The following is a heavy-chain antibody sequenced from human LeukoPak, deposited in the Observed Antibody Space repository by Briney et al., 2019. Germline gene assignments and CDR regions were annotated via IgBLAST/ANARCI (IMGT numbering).Heavy chain of an antibody. Sequence: SETLSLTCTVSGGSISSYYWSWIRQPPGKGLEWIGYIYYSGSTNYNPSLKSRVTISVDTSKNQFSLTLSSVTAADTAVYYCARGVRSWWFDPWGQGTLVTVSS. CDR1: GGSISSYY. CDR3: ARGVRSWWFDP. CDR2: IYYSGST. J-gene: IGHJ5*02. V-gene: IGHV4-59*01.